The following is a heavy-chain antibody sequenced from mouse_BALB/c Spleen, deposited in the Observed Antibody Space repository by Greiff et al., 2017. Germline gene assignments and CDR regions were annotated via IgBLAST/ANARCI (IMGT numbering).Heavy chain of an antibody. D-gene: IGHD2-10*02. J-gene: IGHJ1*01. Sequence: EVKLVESGGGLVKPGGSLKLSCAASGFTFSSYAMSWVRQTPEKRLEWVASISSGGSTYYPDSVKGRFTISRDNARNILYLQMSSLRSEDTAMYYCARQYGSYWYFDVWGAGTTVTVSS. V-gene: IGHV5-6-5*01. CDR2: ISSGGST. CDR3: ARQYGSYWYFDV. CDR1: GFTFSSYA.